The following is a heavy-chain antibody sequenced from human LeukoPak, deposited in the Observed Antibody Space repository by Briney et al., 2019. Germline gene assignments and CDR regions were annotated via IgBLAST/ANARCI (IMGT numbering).Heavy chain of an antibody. CDR2: FDPEDGET. J-gene: IGHJ4*02. CDR1: GYTLNALS. V-gene: IGHV1-24*01. Sequence: GPVKVSCKASGYTLNALSIDWVRQAPGKGLEWMGGFDPEDGETIYAQKFRGRLTMTEDTSTDTAYMELSSLRSDETAVYYCTTDLDYWGQGSLVTVSS. CDR3: TTDLDY.